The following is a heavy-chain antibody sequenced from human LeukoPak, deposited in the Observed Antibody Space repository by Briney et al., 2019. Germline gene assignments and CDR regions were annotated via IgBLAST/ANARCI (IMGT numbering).Heavy chain of an antibody. CDR1: GGSVTSDS. V-gene: IGHV4-59*02. J-gene: IGHJ3*01. CDR3: ARASVESGGAFDV. D-gene: IGHD2-15*01. CDR2: VFSGGSDGMP. Sequence: PSETLSLTCTVSGGSVTSDSWTWIRQAPGKGLEWIGYVFSGGSDGMPFYNPSLQSRPSTSQDTSKNEFYLNLTSVTAADTAIYYCARASVESGGAFDVWGQGTLVTVSS.